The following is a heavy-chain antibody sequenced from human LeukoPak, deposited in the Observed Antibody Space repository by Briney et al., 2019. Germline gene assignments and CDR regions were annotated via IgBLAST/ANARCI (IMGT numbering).Heavy chain of an antibody. CDR3: ARGIRDSSGREYFQH. CDR1: VYTFTSYD. CDR2: MNPNSGNT. V-gene: IGHV1-8*01. D-gene: IGHD3-22*01. Sequence: ASVKVSCKASVYTFTSYDINWVRQATGQGLEWMGWMNPNSGNTGYAQKFQGRVTMTRNTSIITAYMELSSLRSEDTAVYYCARGIRDSSGREYFQHWGQGSRVTVSS. J-gene: IGHJ1*01.